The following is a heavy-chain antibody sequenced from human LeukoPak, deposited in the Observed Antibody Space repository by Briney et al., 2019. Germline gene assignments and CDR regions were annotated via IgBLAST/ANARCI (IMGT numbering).Heavy chain of an antibody. D-gene: IGHD5-24*01. CDR2: IIPIFGTA. J-gene: IGHJ6*02. CDR1: GGAFSSYA. V-gene: IGHV1-69*13. CDR3: ASPLGRDGYNYYYYGMDV. Sequence: SVKVSCKASGGAFSSYAISWVRQAPGQGLEWMGGIIPIFGTANYAQKFQGRVTITADESTSTAYMELSSLRSEDTAVYYCASPLGRDGYNYYYYGMDVWGQGTTVTVSS.